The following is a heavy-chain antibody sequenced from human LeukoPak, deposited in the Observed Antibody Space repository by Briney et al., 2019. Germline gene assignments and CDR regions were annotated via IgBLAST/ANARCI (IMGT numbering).Heavy chain of an antibody. CDR1: GASIRSGDYY. D-gene: IGHD2-15*01. CDR2: IYDSGST. V-gene: IGHV4-30-4*01. J-gene: IGHJ3*02. CDR3: ARDCSGGGCYSAFDI. Sequence: SQTLSLTCSVSGASIRSGDYYWSWIRQPPGKGLEWIGYIYDSGSTYYNPSLKSRITISVDTSENRFSLKLSSVTATDTAVYNCARDCSGGGCYSAFDIWGQGTMVTVSS.